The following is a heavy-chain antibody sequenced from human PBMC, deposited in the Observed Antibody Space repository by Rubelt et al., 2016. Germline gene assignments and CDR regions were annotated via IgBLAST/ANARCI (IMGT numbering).Heavy chain of an antibody. CDR2: IYYSGST. D-gene: IGHD2-2*01. J-gene: IGHJ3*02. V-gene: IGHV4-39*01. CDR1: GGSISSSSYY. Sequence: QLQLQESGPGLVKPSETLSLTCTVSGGSISSSSYYWGWIRQPPGKGLEWIGSIYYSGSTYYNPSLEGGVTISVDTSKNQFSLKLSSVTAADTAVYYCATRLVVPASYAFDIWGQGTMVTVSS. CDR3: ATRLVVPASYAFDI.